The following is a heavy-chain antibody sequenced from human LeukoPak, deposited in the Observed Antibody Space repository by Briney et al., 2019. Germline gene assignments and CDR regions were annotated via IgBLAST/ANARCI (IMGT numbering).Heavy chain of an antibody. CDR1: GGSISSSSYY. Sequence: SETLSLTCTVSGGSISSSSYYWGWIRQPPGKGLEWIGSIYYSGSTYYNPSLKSRVTISVDTSKNQFSLKLSSVTAADTAVYYCARGVRGAPFDYWGQGTLVTVSS. D-gene: IGHD3-10*01. J-gene: IGHJ4*02. CDR3: ARGVRGAPFDY. V-gene: IGHV4-39*01. CDR2: IYYSGST.